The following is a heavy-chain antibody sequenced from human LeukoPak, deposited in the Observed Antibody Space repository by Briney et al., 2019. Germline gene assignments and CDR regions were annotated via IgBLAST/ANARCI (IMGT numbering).Heavy chain of an antibody. CDR3: ASAVGALKNFDY. CDR1: GYTFTSYV. V-gene: IGHV1-3*01. J-gene: IGHJ4*02. CDR2: INAGNGNT. D-gene: IGHD1-26*01. Sequence: ALVKVSCKASGYTFTSYVINWVRQAPGQRLEWMGWINAGNGNTKYSQKFQGRVTITRDTSASTAYMELSSLRSEDTAVYYCASAVGALKNFDYWGQGTLVTVSS.